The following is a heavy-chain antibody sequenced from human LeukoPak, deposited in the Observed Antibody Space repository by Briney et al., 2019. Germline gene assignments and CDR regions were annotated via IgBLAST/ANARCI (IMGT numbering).Heavy chain of an antibody. CDR1: GSTFSTYW. D-gene: IGHD3-9*01. V-gene: IGHV3-74*01. CDR3: ARTMTGAFFDY. Sequence: GGSLRLSCAASGSTFSTYWIHWVRQAPGKGLVWVSHINGDGSSTSYADSVKGRFAISRNNAKNTLYLQMNSLRAEDTAVYYCARTMTGAFFDYWGQGALVTVSS. CDR2: INGDGSST. J-gene: IGHJ4*02.